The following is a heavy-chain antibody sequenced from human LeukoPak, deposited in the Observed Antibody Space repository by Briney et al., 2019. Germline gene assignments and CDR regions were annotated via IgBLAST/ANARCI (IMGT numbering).Heavy chain of an antibody. CDR2: IYYSGNT. CDR1: GTSISSGNW. V-gene: IGHV4-28*03. Sequence: SETLSLTCAVSGTSISSGNWWGWIRQPPGKGLEWIGYIYYSGNTHYNLSLKSRVTMSVDTSKNQFSLKLSSVTAVDTAVYYCARVGHCSGTGCYPGWFDPWGQGTLVTVSS. J-gene: IGHJ5*02. CDR3: ARVGHCSGTGCYPGWFDP. D-gene: IGHD2-2*01.